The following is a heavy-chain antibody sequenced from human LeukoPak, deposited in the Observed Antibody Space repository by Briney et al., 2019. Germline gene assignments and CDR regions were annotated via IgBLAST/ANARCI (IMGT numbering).Heavy chain of an antibody. D-gene: IGHD3-16*01. CDR2: ISYDGSNK. V-gene: IGHV3-30-3*01. CDR1: GFTFSSYA. J-gene: IGHJ6*02. Sequence: GRSLRLSCAASGFTFSSYAMHWVRQAPGKGLEWVAVISYDGSNKYYADSVKGRFTISRDNSKNTLYLQMNSLRAEDTAVYYCAKDYVWGSPGAGYYYYGMDVWGQGTTVTVSS. CDR3: AKDYVWGSPGAGYYYYGMDV.